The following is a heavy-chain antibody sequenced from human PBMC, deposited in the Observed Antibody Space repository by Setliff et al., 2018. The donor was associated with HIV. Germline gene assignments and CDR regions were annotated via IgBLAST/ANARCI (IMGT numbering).Heavy chain of an antibody. J-gene: IGHJ4*02. CDR2: VSSRGDT. CDR3: ARGLDSAKIHY. CDR1: DSGTYY. D-gene: IGHD6-25*01. Sequence: SETLSLTCTVSDSGTYYWSWIRQPAGKGLEWIGRVSSRGDTNYNPSLKSRVTMSVDTSKNQFSLNLSSVTAADTAVYYCARGLDSAKIHYWGQGTLVTVSS. V-gene: IGHV4-4*07.